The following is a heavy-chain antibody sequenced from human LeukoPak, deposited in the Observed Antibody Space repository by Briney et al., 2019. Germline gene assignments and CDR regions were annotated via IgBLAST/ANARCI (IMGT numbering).Heavy chain of an antibody. D-gene: IGHD5-24*01. V-gene: IGHV4-34*01. Sequence: SETLSLTCAVYGGSFSGYYWSWIRQPPGKGLEWIGEINHSGSTNYNPSLKSRVTISVDTSKNQFSLKLSSVTAADTAVYYCARDGGRDGYYNPPHYWGQGTLVTVSS. J-gene: IGHJ4*02. CDR1: GGSFSGYY. CDR2: INHSGST. CDR3: ARDGGRDGYYNPPHY.